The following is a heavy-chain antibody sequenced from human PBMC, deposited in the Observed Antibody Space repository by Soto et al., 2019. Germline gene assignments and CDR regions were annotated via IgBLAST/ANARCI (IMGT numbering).Heavy chain of an antibody. CDR3: ARLAPTYYYDSSGYPPTIYFDY. CDR2: IYYSGST. D-gene: IGHD3-22*01. CDR1: GGSISSYY. V-gene: IGHV4-59*01. Sequence: PSETLSLTCTVSGGSISSYYWSWIRQPPGKGLEWIGYIYYSGSTNYNPSLKSRVTISVDTSKNQFTLKLSSVTAADTAVYYCARLAPTYYYDSSGYPPTIYFDYWGQGTLVTVSS. J-gene: IGHJ4*02.